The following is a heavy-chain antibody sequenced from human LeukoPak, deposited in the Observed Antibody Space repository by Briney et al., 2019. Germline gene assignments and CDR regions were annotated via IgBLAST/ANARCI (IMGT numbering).Heavy chain of an antibody. CDR2: ISYDGSNK. CDR3: ARDRARITGTTRVLRFDP. J-gene: IGHJ5*02. CDR1: GFTFSSYA. Sequence: GGSLRLSCAASGFTFSSYAMQWVRQAPGKGLEWVAVISYDGSNKYYADSVKGRFTISRDNSKNTLYLQMNSLRAEDTAVYYCARDRARITGTTRVLRFDPWGQGTLVTVSS. D-gene: IGHD1-7*01. V-gene: IGHV3-30*01.